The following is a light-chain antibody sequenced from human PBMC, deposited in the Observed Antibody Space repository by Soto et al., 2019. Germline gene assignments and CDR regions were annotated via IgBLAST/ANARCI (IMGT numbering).Light chain of an antibody. Sequence: EIVLTHSPATLSLSPVERATLSCIASQSVGRHLAWYQQKPGQAPRLLIYDASNRATGVPARFSGSGSGTDFTLSISSLEPEDFAVYYSQQRNHRPPATFGGGTKVEIK. CDR3: QQRNHRPPAT. V-gene: IGKV3-11*01. J-gene: IGKJ4*01. CDR1: QSVGRH. CDR2: DAS.